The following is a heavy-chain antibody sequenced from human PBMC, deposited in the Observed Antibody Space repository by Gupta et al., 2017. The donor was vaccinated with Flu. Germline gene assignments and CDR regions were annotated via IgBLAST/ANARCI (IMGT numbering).Heavy chain of an antibody. CDR3: ARDLRMDY. CDR1: GYSFSTYW. Sequence: EVQLVQSGAEVKKPGASLKISCKGSGYSFSTYWIGWVRQMPGKGLEWMGVIYPGDSDTRYSPSFEGQVTMSVDKSINTAYLQWSSLKASDTAKYYCARDLRMDYWGQGTLVTVSS. CDR2: IYPGDSDT. V-gene: IGHV5-51*03. J-gene: IGHJ4*02. D-gene: IGHD2-15*01.